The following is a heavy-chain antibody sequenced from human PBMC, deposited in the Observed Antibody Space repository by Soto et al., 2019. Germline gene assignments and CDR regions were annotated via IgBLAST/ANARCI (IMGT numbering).Heavy chain of an antibody. CDR2: INHSGST. J-gene: IGHJ4*02. CDR1: GGSFSGYY. D-gene: IGHD6-13*01. CDR3: ARYSSWYTHAPFDY. V-gene: IGHV4-34*01. Sequence: SETLSLTCAVYGGSFSGYYWSWIRQPPGKGLEWIGEINHSGSTNYNPSLKSRVTISVDTSKNQFSLKLSSVTAADTAVYYCARYSSWYTHAPFDYWGQGTLVTVSS.